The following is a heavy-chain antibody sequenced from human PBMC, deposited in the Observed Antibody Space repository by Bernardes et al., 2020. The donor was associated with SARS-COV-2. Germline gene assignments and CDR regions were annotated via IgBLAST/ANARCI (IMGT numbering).Heavy chain of an antibody. J-gene: IGHJ4*02. Sequence: GGPLLLSCAASGFTFRSSAMSWVRQAPGPGLAWVSSLSGSVGTTFYADSVKGRFTISRDNSKNTVYLQMNSLRAEDTAVYYCAKFLAGSSPHRTGATTYFDYWGQGTLVTVSS. CDR3: AKFLAGSSPHRTGATTYFDY. CDR2: LSGSVGTT. V-gene: IGHV3-23*01. D-gene: IGHD1-26*01. CDR1: GFTFRSSA.